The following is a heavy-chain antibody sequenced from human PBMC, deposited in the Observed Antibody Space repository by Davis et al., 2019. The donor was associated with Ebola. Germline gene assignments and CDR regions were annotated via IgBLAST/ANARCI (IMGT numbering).Heavy chain of an antibody. CDR3: VPGTWI. Sequence: GESLKISCAASGFTFNNYGMNWVRQAPGKGLEWISYISSSATRMYYADSVKGRFTISRDDAKNSLFLQMNSLRAEDTAVYYCVPGTWIRGQGSLVTVSS. J-gene: IGHJ4*02. CDR2: ISSSATRM. V-gene: IGHV3-48*03. CDR1: GFTFNNYG. D-gene: IGHD5-18*01.